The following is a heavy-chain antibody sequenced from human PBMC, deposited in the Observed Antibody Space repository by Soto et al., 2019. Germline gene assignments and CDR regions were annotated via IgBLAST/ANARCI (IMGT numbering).Heavy chain of an antibody. J-gene: IGHJ5*02. D-gene: IGHD6-25*01. V-gene: IGHV4-39*01. Sequence: SETLSLTCTVSGGSITSSIHFWGWFRHPPGNGLEWIGTIYFTGNTYYTPSLKSRLTMSIDTSKNEFSLRLNSVTAADTAVYYCAGQTFTIAAASYGRSNWFDPWGKGTLV. CDR2: IYFTGNT. CDR1: GGSITSSIHF. CDR3: AGQTFTIAAASYGRSNWFDP.